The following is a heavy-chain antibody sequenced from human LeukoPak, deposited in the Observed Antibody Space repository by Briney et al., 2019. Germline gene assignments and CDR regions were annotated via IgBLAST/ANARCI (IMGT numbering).Heavy chain of an antibody. CDR3: AREVYSKGDFDY. J-gene: IGHJ4*02. CDR1: GGPISSYY. CDR2: IYYSGST. V-gene: IGHV4-59*01. Sequence: PSETLSLTCTVSGGPISSYYWSWIRQPPGKGLEWIGYIYYSGSTNYNPSLKSRVTISVDTSKNQFSLKLSSVTAADTAVYYCAREVYSKGDFDYWGQGTLVTVSS. D-gene: IGHD6-13*01.